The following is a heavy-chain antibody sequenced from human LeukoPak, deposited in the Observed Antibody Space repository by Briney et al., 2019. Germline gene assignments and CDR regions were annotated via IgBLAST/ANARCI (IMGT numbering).Heavy chain of an antibody. CDR3: TRGYSNPYYWFDP. CDR1: GDSVSSSTAA. J-gene: IGHJ5*02. CDR2: TYYRSKCYN. D-gene: IGHD2-21*01. V-gene: IGHV6-1*01. Sequence: SQTLSLTCAISGDSVSSSTAAWNWIRQSPSRGLQWLGRTYYRSKCYNDYAVSAKGRITINPDTSKNQLSLQLKSVTPEDTAVYYCTRGYSNPYYWFDPWGRGTLVTVSS.